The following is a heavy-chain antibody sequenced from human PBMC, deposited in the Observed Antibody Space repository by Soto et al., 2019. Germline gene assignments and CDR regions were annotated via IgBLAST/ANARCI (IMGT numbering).Heavy chain of an antibody. V-gene: IGHV4-30-4*01. CDR2: IYYSGST. J-gene: IGHJ4*02. D-gene: IGHD4-17*01. Sequence: SETLSLTCTVSGGSISSGDYYWSWIRQPPGKGLEWIGYIYYSGSTYYNPSLKSRVTISVDTSKNQFSLKLSSVTAADTAVYYCARKPDYGEIFDYWGQGTLVTVSS. CDR1: GGSISSGDYY. CDR3: ARKPDYGEIFDY.